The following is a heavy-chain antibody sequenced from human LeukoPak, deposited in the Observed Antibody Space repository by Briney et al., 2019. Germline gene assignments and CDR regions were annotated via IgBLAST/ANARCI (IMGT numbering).Heavy chain of an antibody. D-gene: IGHD1-26*01. J-gene: IGHJ6*03. CDR1: GFTFSSYE. Sequence: PGGSLRLSCAASGFTFSSYEMNWVRQAPGKGLEWVSYISSSGSTIYYADSVRGRFTISRDNSKNTLYLQMNSVRAEDTAVYYCAKDPAATDYYYYYMDVWGKGTTVTVSS. V-gene: IGHV3-48*03. CDR2: ISSSGSTI. CDR3: AKDPAATDYYYYYMDV.